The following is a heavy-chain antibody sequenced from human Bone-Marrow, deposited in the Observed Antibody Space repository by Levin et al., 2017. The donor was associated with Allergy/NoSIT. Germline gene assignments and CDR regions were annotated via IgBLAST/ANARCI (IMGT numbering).Heavy chain of an antibody. CDR3: AVTHGGYSYGNFDY. V-gene: IGHV3-30-3*01. D-gene: IGHD5-18*01. CDR2: ISYDGSNK. CDR1: GFTFSSYA. J-gene: IGHJ4*02. Sequence: GESLKISCAASGFTFSSYAMHWVRQAPGKGLEWVAVISYDGSNKYYADSVKGRFTISRDNSKNTLYLQMNSLRAEDTAVYYCAVTHGGYSYGNFDYWGQGTLVTVSS.